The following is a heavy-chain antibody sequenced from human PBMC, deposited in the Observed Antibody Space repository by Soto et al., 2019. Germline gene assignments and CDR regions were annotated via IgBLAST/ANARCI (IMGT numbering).Heavy chain of an antibody. J-gene: IGHJ4*02. D-gene: IGHD3-22*01. Sequence: QVQLVESGGSVVQPGRSLRLSCAASGFTFNSYGIHWVRQAPGKGLEWVAVISYDGSDKYYADSVKGRFTISRDNSKNTLYMQMNSLRAEDTAVYYCAKITDSSASSPTSYWGQGTLVTVSS. CDR3: AKITDSSASSPTSY. V-gene: IGHV3-30*18. CDR1: GFTFNSYG. CDR2: ISYDGSDK.